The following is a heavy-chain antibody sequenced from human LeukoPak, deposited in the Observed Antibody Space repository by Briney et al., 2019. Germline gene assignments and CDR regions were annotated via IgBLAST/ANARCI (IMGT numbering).Heavy chain of an antibody. CDR2: INTDGSST. CDR1: GFIFRSYW. V-gene: IGHV3-74*01. CDR3: ARELVGGNSF. Sequence: GGSLRLSCAASGFIFRSYWMHWVRQAPGRGLVWVSRINTDGSSTNYADSVKGRFTISRDNAKNTLYLQMNSLRAEDTAVYYCARELVGGNSFWGQGTLVTVSS. J-gene: IGHJ4*02. D-gene: IGHD1-26*01.